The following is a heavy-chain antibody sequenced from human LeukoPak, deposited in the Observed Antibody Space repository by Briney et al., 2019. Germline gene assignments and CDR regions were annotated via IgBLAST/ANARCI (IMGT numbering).Heavy chain of an antibody. J-gene: IGHJ4*02. CDR2: INHSGST. CDR3: ARDHHSYYDFWSGYPRRVYFDY. CDR1: GGSFSGYY. Sequence: PSETLSLTCAVYGGSFSGYYWSWIRQPPGKGLEWIGGINHSGSTNYNPSLKSRVTISVDTSKNQFSLKLSSVTAADTAVYYCARDHHSYYDFWSGYPRRVYFDYWGQGTLVTVSS. V-gene: IGHV4-34*01. D-gene: IGHD3-3*01.